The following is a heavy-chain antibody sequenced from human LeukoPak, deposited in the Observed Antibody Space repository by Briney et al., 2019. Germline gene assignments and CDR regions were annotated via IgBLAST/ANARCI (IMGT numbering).Heavy chain of an antibody. Sequence: GRSLRLSCAASGFTFSSYATHWVRQAPGKGLEWVAVISYDGSNKYYADSVKGRFTISRDNSKNTLYLQMNSLRAEDTAVYYCAREVTNDAFDIWGQGTMVTVSS. V-gene: IGHV3-30*04. CDR3: AREVTNDAFDI. CDR1: GFTFSSYA. D-gene: IGHD2-21*02. J-gene: IGHJ3*02. CDR2: ISYDGSNK.